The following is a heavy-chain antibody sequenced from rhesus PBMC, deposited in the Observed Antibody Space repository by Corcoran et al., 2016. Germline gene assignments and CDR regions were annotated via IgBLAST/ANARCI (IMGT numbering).Heavy chain of an antibody. CDR2: IGGSSWST. CDR1: GGSISGYY. CDR3: ARFRSYVDY. J-gene: IGHJ4*01. Sequence: QVQLEESGTGLVKPSETLSLTCGVSGGSISGYYWNWIRQPPGKGLEWIGYIGGSSWSTDYNPSPKGRVTSSTDTSKTQLSLRLSAVTAADTAVYYCARFRSYVDYWGQGVLVTVSS. V-gene: IGHV4S5*01.